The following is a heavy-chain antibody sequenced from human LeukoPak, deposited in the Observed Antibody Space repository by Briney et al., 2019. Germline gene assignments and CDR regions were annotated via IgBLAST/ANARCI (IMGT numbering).Heavy chain of an antibody. Sequence: GRSLRLSCVGSEFTFGAYAMTWVRQAPGKGLEWVASIGGSGLYTNYADSVRGRFTVSRDNSKNTLYLQMNSLRSEDTAVYYCGRDPNGDYVGAFEFWGQGTMVSVSS. D-gene: IGHD4-17*01. J-gene: IGHJ3*01. V-gene: IGHV3-23*01. CDR1: EFTFGAYA. CDR3: GRDPNGDYVGAFEF. CDR2: IGGSGLYT.